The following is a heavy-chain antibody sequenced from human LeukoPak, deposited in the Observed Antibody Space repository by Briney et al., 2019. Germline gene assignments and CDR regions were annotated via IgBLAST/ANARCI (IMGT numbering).Heavy chain of an antibody. D-gene: IGHD6-6*01. V-gene: IGHV3-30-3*01. Sequence: GGSLRLSCAASGFTFSSYAMSWVRQAPGKGLEWVAVISYDGSNKYYADSVKGRFTISRDNSKNTLYLQMNSLRAEDTAVYYCARALGSSSSEGTILDPWGQGTLVTVSS. J-gene: IGHJ5*02. CDR1: GFTFSSYA. CDR3: ARALGSSSSEGTILDP. CDR2: ISYDGSNK.